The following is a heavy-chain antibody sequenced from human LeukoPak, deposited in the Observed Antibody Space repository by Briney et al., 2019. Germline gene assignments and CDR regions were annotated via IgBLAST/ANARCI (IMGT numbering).Heavy chain of an antibody. D-gene: IGHD5/OR15-5a*01. J-gene: IGHJ4*02. CDR3: ARAVLPDNSVYRPFDY. CDR1: GFTFGSYS. V-gene: IGHV3-7*01. CDR2: IKPDGSVI. Sequence: GGSLRLSCVGYGFTFGSYSMTWIRQAPGKGLEWVANIKPDGSVIHYVGSVEGRFTISRDNAKNSVYLQMNSLSAEDTALYYCARAVLPDNSVYRPFDYWGQGTLVTVSS.